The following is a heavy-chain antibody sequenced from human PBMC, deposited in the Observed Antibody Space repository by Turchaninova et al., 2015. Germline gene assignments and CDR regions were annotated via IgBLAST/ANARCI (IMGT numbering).Heavy chain of an antibody. CDR2: SNHSGST. CDR3: AIGLYVSSRDY. Sequence: QLQLPPWGAGLLKLSETLSLTCAVFGGSLSGYYWSGTRQPPGPGLEWIGESNHSGSTNYNPSLKSRVTISVDTSKNQFSLKLSSVTAADTAVYYCAIGLYVSSRDYWGQGTLVTVSS. V-gene: IGHV4-34*01. J-gene: IGHJ4*02. CDR1: GGSLSGYY. D-gene: IGHD3-16*01.